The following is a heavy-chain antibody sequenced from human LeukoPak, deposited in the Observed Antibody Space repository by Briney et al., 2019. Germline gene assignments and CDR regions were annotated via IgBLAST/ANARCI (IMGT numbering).Heavy chain of an antibody. CDR1: GGTFSSYA. CDR2: IIPIFGTA. D-gene: IGHD3-22*01. V-gene: IGHV1-69*05. CDR3: ARGKLGYYDAFDI. Sequence: GASVKVSCKASGGTFSSYAISRVRQAPGQGLEWMGRIIPIFGTANYAQKFQGRVTITTDESTSTAYMELSSLRSEDTAVYYCARGKLGYYDAFDIWGQGTMVTVSS. J-gene: IGHJ3*02.